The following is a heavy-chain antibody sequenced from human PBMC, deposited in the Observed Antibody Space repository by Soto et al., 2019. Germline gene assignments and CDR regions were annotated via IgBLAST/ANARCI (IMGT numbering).Heavy chain of an antibody. CDR1: GGTFSSYT. J-gene: IGHJ3*02. CDR3: ARLPSGQDDAFDI. CDR2: ISAYNGNT. V-gene: IGHV1-18*01. D-gene: IGHD3-10*01. Sequence: ASVKVSCKASGGTFSSYTISWVRQAPGQGLEWMGWISAYNGNTNYAQKLQGRVTMTTDTSTSTAYMELRSLRSDDTAVYYCARLPSGQDDAFDIWGQGTMVTVSS.